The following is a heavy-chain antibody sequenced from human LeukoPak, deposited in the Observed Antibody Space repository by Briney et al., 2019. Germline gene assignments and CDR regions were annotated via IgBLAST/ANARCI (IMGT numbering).Heavy chain of an antibody. D-gene: IGHD3-9*01. V-gene: IGHV3-23*01. CDR2: ISGSGGST. J-gene: IGHJ3*02. Sequence: PGGSLRLSCAASGFTFSSYAMSWVRQAPGKGLEWVSAISGSGGSTYYADSVKGRFTISRDNSKNTLYLQMNSLRAEDTVVYYCAKDSDILTGYLGAFDIWGQGTMVTVSS. CDR1: GFTFSSYA. CDR3: AKDSDILTGYLGAFDI.